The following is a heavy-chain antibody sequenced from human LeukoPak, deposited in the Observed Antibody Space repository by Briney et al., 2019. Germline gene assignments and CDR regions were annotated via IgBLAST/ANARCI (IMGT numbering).Heavy chain of an antibody. CDR1: GFTFSGFW. CDR2: INSDGSEG. Sequence: GGSLRPSCAVSGFTFSGFWMSWPRQAPGKGLEWVASINSDGSEGYYADVVKGRFTISRDNAKNSLYLQINSLRAEDTAVYYCARSSYSSSSSVWGQGTMVTVSS. D-gene: IGHD6-6*01. V-gene: IGHV3-7*03. CDR3: ARSSYSSSSSV. J-gene: IGHJ3*01.